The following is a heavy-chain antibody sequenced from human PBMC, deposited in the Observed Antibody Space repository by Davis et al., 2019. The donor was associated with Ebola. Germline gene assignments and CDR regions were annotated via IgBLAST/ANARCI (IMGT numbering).Heavy chain of an antibody. CDR2: IYPGDSDT. CDR3: ARQRRAVVNWFDP. D-gene: IGHD6-19*01. CDR1: GYSFTSYW. Sequence: GESLKISCKGSGYSFTSYWIGWVRQMPGKGLEWMGIIYPGDSDTRYSPSFQGQVTNSADKSISTAYLQWSSLKASDTAMYYCARQRRAVVNWFDPWGQGTLVTVSS. V-gene: IGHV5-51*01. J-gene: IGHJ5*02.